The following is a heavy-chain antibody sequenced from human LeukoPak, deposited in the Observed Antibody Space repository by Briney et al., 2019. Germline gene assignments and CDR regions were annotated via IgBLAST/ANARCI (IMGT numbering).Heavy chain of an antibody. Sequence: ASVKVSCKASGYAFTSYGISWLRQAPGQGLEWMGWISAYNGNTNYAQKLQGRVTMTTDTSTSTAYMELRSPRSDDTAVYYCARVVATTGHDYWGQRTLVTVSS. D-gene: IGHD1-26*01. CDR2: ISAYNGNT. CDR1: GYAFTSYG. V-gene: IGHV1-18*01. CDR3: ARVVATTGHDY. J-gene: IGHJ4*02.